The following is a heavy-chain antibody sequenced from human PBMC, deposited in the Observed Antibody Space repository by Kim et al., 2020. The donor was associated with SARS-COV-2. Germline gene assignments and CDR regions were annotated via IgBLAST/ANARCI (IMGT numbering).Heavy chain of an antibody. D-gene: IGHD6-13*01. CDR2: ISYDGSNK. Sequence: GGSLRLSCAASGFTFSSYGMHWVRQAPGKGLEWVAVISYDGSNKYYADSVKGRFTISRDNSKNTLYLQMNSLRAEDTAVYYCAREAAAEELYYFDYWGQGTLVTVSS. CDR1: GFTFSSYG. J-gene: IGHJ4*02. V-gene: IGHV3-33*05. CDR3: AREAAAEELYYFDY.